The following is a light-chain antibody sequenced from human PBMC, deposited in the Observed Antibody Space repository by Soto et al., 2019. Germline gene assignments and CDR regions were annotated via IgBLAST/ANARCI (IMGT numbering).Light chain of an antibody. CDR3: GTWDTSLSNGV. Sequence: QSVLTQPPSASGTPGQKVTISCSGTSSNIGDNYVSWYRQFPGTAPELLIYDNYKRPSGIPDRFSGSKSGTSATLGITGLQTGDEADYYCGTWDTSLSNGVFGGGTKVPVL. V-gene: IGLV1-51*01. J-gene: IGLJ2*01. CDR2: DNY. CDR1: SSNIGDNY.